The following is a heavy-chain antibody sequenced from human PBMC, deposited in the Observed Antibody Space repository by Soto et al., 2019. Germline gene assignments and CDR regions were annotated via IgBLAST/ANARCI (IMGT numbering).Heavy chain of an antibody. D-gene: IGHD3-10*01. CDR1: GYTFSSYA. CDR3: ARGGPPIDY. Sequence: ASVKVSCKASGYTFSSYAMYLVRQAPVQILELIVWMNAGNVNTKYSQKFQGRFTITRDTSAITAYMELSSLISEDTAVYYCARGGPPIDYWG. CDR2: MNAGNVNT. J-gene: IGHJ4*01. V-gene: IGHV1-3*01.